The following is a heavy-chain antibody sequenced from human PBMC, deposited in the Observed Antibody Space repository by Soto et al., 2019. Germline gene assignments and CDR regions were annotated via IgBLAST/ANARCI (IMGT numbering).Heavy chain of an antibody. D-gene: IGHD3-10*01. CDR3: AKDLGLDASASYPYH. Sequence: QVPLVESGGGVVQPGRSLRLSCAASGFTFSGFGMHWVRHTPGKGLEWLAVISYDGCHKLHADSVQGRFTISRDNSKNTLSLQMNSLRTEDTAVYYCAKDLGLDASASYPYHWGQGTLVSVSS. CDR2: ISYDGCHK. J-gene: IGHJ4*02. CDR1: GFTFSGFG. V-gene: IGHV3-30*18.